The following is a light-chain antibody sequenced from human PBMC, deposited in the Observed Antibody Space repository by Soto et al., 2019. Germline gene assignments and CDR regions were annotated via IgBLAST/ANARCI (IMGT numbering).Light chain of an antibody. J-gene: IGLJ1*01. CDR3: GSSTSASSPYV. V-gene: IGLV2-14*01. CDR1: SSDVGGHNY. CDR2: EVT. Sequence: QSVLTQPASVSGSPGQSITVSCTGSSSDVGGHNYVSWYQHHPGKAPKLMIYEVTNRPSGVSNRFSGSESGNTASLTISGLQAEDEADYYCGSSTSASSPYVFGTGTKLTVL.